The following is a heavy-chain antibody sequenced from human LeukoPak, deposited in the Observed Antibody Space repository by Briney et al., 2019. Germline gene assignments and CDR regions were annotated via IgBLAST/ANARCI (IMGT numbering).Heavy chain of an antibody. J-gene: IGHJ6*02. V-gene: IGHV4-34*01. CDR3: ARLGFGGMDV. CDR2: INHSGST. D-gene: IGHD1-26*01. CDR1: GGSFSGYY. Sequence: SETLSLTCAVYGGSFSGYYWSWIRQPPGKGLEWIGEINHSGSTNYNPSLKSRVTISVDTSKNQFSLKLSSVTAADTAVYYCARLGFGGMDVWGQGTTVTVSS.